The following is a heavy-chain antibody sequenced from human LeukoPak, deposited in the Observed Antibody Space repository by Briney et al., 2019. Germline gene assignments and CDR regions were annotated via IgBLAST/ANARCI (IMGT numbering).Heavy chain of an antibody. D-gene: IGHD3-22*01. V-gene: IGHV3-48*03. Sequence: QPGGSLRLSCAASGFTFSSYEMNWVRQSPGKGLEWLSSISSSGVTIFYADAVKGRFTISRDNAKNSLFLQMNHLRAEDMAIYYCARDVGGLYDSSGYYYDSWGQGTLVTVSS. CDR2: ISSSGVTI. J-gene: IGHJ5*01. CDR3: ARDVGGLYDSSGYYYDS. CDR1: GFTFSSYE.